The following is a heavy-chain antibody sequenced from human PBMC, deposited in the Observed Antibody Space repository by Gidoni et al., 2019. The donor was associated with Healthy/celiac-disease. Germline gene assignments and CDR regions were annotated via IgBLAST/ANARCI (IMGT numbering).Heavy chain of an antibody. CDR1: GGPISRGSYY. CDR2: IDTSGST. J-gene: IGHJ3*02. CDR3: ARESTMIVGNAFDI. D-gene: IGHD3-22*01. Sequence: QVQLQESGPGVVKTSQTLSLTCTVSGGPISRGSYYWRWIRQPAGKGLECIGRIDTSGSTKYNPTLKSRVTISVDTSKNHFSLKLSSVTAADTAVYYCARESTMIVGNAFDIWGQGTMVTVSS. V-gene: IGHV4-61*02.